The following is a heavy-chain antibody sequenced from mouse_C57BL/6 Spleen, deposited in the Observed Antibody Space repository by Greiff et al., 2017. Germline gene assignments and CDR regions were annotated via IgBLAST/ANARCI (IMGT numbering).Heavy chain of an antibody. Sequence: EVKLMESGGDLVKPGGSLKLSCAASGFTFSSYGMSWVRQTPDKRLEWVATISSGGSYTYYPDSVKGRFTISRDNAKNTLYLQMSSLKSEDTAMYYCARHPVEAMEYRGEGASVTVSS. CDR2: ISSGGSYT. D-gene: IGHD1-1*02. CDR1: GFTFSSYG. CDR3: ARHPVEAMEY. V-gene: IGHV5-6*01. J-gene: IGHJ4*01.